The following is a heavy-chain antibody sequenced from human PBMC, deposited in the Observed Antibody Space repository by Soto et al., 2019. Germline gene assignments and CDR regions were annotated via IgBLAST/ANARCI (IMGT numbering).Heavy chain of an antibody. J-gene: IGHJ4*02. D-gene: IGHD3-22*01. CDR2: ISGSGDRT. V-gene: IGHV3-23*01. Sequence: EVQLLKSGGGSVQPGGSLRLSCAASGITISNYPMSWVRQAPGKGLDWVSGISGSGDRTYYADSAKGRFTISKDISKNSLSLQLDRLRVEDTAVYFCVKNDGGYPSTAPHWGQGTLVTVSS. CDR3: VKNDGGYPSTAPH. CDR1: GITISNYP.